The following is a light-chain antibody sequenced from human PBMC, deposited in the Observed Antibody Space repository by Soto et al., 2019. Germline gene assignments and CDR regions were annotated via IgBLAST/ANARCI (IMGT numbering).Light chain of an antibody. Sequence: EIVMTQSPATLSVPPRERATLSCRASQRISSNLAWYQQKPGQAPRLLIYGASTRATGIPERFSGSGSGTEFTLTISSLQSEDFAVYYCQQYNNWPPAYTFGQGTKVDIK. CDR2: GAS. V-gene: IGKV3-15*01. CDR3: QQYNNWPPAYT. J-gene: IGKJ2*01. CDR1: QRISSN.